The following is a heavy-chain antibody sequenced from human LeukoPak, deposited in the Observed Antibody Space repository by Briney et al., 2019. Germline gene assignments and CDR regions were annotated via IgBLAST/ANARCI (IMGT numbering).Heavy chain of an antibody. CDR3: ARASPYYYDSSGYGVFDY. Sequence: ASVKVSCKASGGTFSSYAISWVRQAPGQGLEWMGGTIPIFGTANYAQKFQGRVTITADESTSTAYLELSSLRSDDTAVYYCARASPYYYDSSGYGVFDYWGQGTLVTVSS. D-gene: IGHD3-22*01. CDR2: TIPIFGTA. J-gene: IGHJ4*02. CDR1: GGTFSSYA. V-gene: IGHV1-69*01.